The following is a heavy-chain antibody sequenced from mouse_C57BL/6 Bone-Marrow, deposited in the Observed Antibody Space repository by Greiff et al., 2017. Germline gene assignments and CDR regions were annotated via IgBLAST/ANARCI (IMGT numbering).Heavy chain of an antibody. CDR2: ISSGSSTI. J-gene: IGHJ1*03. V-gene: IGHV5-17*01. CDR3: ARGTVVATFYWYFDV. CDR1: GFTFSDYG. D-gene: IGHD1-1*01. Sequence: EVHLVESGGGLVKPGGSLKLSCAASGFTFSDYGMHWVRQAPEKGLEWVAYISSGSSTIYYADTVKGLFTISGDNAKNTLFLQMTSLRSVETAMYYCARGTVVATFYWYFDVWGTGTTVTVSS.